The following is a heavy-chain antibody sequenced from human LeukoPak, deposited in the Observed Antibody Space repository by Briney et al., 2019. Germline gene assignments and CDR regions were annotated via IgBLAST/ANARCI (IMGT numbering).Heavy chain of an antibody. CDR3: ARDTPGGSHDAFDI. CDR2: IYYSGST. D-gene: IGHD1-26*01. V-gene: IGHV4-59*01. J-gene: IGHJ3*02. Sequence: SETLSLTRTVSGGSISSYYWSWIRQPPGKGLEWIGYIYYSGSTNCNPSLKSRVTISVDTSKNQFSLKLSSVTAADTAVYYCARDTPGGSHDAFDIWGQGTMVTISS. CDR1: GGSISSYY.